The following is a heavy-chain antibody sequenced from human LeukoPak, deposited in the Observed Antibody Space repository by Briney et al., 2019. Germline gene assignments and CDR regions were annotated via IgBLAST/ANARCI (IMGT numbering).Heavy chain of an antibody. CDR2: ISGSGGST. CDR3: ARAQHRGWGFDY. D-gene: IGHD1-26*01. J-gene: IGHJ4*02. CDR1: GFTFSSYA. V-gene: IGHV3-23*01. Sequence: GGSLRLSCAASGFTFSSYAMSWVRQAPGKGLEWVSGISGSGGSTYYADSVKGRFVISRDTSQNTLHLQMNSLRADDTAVYYCARAQHRGWGFDYWGPGTLVTVSS.